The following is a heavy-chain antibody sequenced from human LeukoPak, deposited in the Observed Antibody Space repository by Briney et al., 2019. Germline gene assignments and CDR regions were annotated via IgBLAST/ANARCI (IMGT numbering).Heavy chain of an antibody. CDR1: GFTFSSYW. J-gene: IGHJ6*02. V-gene: IGHV3-7*03. D-gene: IGHD3-16*01. Sequence: GGSLRLSCAASGFTFSSYWMNWARQAPGEGLEWVASINHNGNVNYYVDSVKGRFTISRDNAKNSLYLEMSNLRAEDTAVYFCARGGGLDVWGQGATVTISS. CDR3: ARGGGLDV. CDR2: INHNGNVN.